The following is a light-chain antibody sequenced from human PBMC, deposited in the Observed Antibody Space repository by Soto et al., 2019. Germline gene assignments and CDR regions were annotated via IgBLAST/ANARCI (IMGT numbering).Light chain of an antibody. CDR3: SSYTNINTRACV. V-gene: IGLV2-14*01. J-gene: IGLJ1*01. CDR1: SSDIGGSDF. Sequence: QSALTQPASVSGSPGQSITISCTGTSSDIGGSDFVSWYQQHPGKAPKLVMSEVNNRPSGVSNRFSGSKSGNTASLTISGLQAEDEAEYYCSSYTNINTRACVFGTGTKLTVL. CDR2: EVN.